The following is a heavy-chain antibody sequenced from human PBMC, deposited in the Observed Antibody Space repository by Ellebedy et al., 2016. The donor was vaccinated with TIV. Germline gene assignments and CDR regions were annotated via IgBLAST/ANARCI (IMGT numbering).Heavy chain of an antibody. D-gene: IGHD3-16*02. Sequence: GSLRLSCTVSGGSISSSSYYWGWIRQPPGKGLEWIGNIYYSGSTYYNPSLKSRVTISVDTSKNQFSLKLSSVTAADTAVYYCASGYRARMDVWGQGTTVTVSS. V-gene: IGHV4-39*07. CDR3: ASGYRARMDV. J-gene: IGHJ6*02. CDR1: GGSISSSSYY. CDR2: IYYSGST.